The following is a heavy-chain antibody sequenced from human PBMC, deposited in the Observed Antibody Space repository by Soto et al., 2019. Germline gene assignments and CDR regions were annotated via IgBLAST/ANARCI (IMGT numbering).Heavy chain of an antibody. CDR3: VRSNHFDY. CDR2: IYYSGST. CDR1: GGSIRSYY. Sequence: SETLSLTCTVSGGSIRSYYWSWIRQPPGKRLEWIGYIYYSGSTNYNPSLKSRVTISVDTSKNQFSLKLSSVTAADTAVYYCVRSNHFDYWGQGTLVTVSS. J-gene: IGHJ4*02. V-gene: IGHV4-59*01.